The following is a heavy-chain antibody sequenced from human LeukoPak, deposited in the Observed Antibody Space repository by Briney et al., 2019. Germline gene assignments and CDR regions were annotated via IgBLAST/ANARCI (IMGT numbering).Heavy chain of an antibody. V-gene: IGHV4-59*08. CDR1: GGSISSYY. CDR3: ARGHIVVVTAIPFY. J-gene: IGHJ4*02. D-gene: IGHD2-21*02. Sequence: SETLSPTCTVSGGSISSYYWSWIRQPPGKGLEWIGYIYYSGSTNYNPSLKSRVTISVDTSKNQFSLKLSSVTAADTAVYYCARGHIVVVTAIPFYWGRGTLVTVSS. CDR2: IYYSGST.